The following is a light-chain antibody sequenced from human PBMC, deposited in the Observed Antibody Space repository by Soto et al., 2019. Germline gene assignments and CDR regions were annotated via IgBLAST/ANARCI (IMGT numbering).Light chain of an antibody. J-gene: IGKJ4*01. CDR3: HQYNSYPLP. V-gene: IGKV1-16*02. CDR1: QGISTY. CDR2: AAS. Sequence: DIQMTQSPSSLSASVGDRVTITCRASQGISTYLAWFQQSPGKAPRCLIYAASTLQPGVPSKFTGTGSVTDFTLTISSLQPEDFATCYGHQYNSYPLPFCGGTKVEIK.